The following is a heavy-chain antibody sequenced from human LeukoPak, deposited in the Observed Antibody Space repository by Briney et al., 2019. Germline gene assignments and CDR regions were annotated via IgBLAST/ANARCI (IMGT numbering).Heavy chain of an antibody. D-gene: IGHD3-10*01. CDR1: GFGFSNYW. Sequence: GGSLRLSCLGSGFGFSNYWMTWLRQAPGEGLEWVANIKEDGSVIYYADSVKGRFTISRDNAKNSVYLRMNSLRVEDTALYYCATGRWFGEFAGSAFEDWGQGTLVTVSS. CDR2: IKEDGSVI. CDR3: ATGRWFGEFAGSAFED. J-gene: IGHJ4*02. V-gene: IGHV3-7*01.